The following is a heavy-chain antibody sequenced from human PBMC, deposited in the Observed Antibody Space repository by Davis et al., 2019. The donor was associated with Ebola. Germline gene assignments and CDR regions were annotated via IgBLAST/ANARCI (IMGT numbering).Heavy chain of an antibody. CDR2: INHSGST. Sequence: SETLSLTCAVYGGSFSGYYWSWTRQPPGKGLEWIGEINHSGSTNYNPSLWGRVTISIDTSKNQFSLKLSSVTVADTAVYYCARGGEYGSGSSNWYFDLWGRGTLVTVSS. D-gene: IGHD3-10*01. CDR1: GGSFSGYY. V-gene: IGHV4-34*01. CDR3: ARGGEYGSGSSNWYFDL. J-gene: IGHJ2*01.